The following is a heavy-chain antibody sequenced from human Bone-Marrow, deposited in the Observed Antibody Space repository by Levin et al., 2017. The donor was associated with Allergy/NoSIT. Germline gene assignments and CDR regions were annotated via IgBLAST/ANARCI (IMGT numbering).Heavy chain of an antibody. D-gene: IGHD2/OR15-2a*01. CDR3: ARSHCDSRNCLSQLDY. CDR1: GYTFTLYG. CDR2: ISPYTGKT. V-gene: IGHV1-18*01. J-gene: IGHJ4*02. Sequence: ASVKVSCKASGYTFTLYGVTWVRQAPGQGPEWMGWISPYTGKTDYTQNLQGRVTMTTDTSTATSYMELRNLRSDDTAIYYCARSHCDSRNCLSQLDYWGQGSLVTVSS.